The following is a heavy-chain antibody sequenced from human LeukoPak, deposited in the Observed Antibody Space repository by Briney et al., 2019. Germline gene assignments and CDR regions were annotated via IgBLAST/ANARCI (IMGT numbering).Heavy chain of an antibody. CDR3: ARGNDYGDYFDY. CDR1: GYTFTGYY. J-gene: IGHJ4*02. D-gene: IGHD4-17*01. Sequence: ASVKVSCKASGYTFTGYYMHWVRQAPGQGLEWMGWINPNSGGTNYAQKFQGRVTMTRDTSFSTAYMELSRLRSDDTAVYYCARGNDYGDYFDYWGQGILVTVSS. CDR2: INPNSGGT. V-gene: IGHV1-2*02.